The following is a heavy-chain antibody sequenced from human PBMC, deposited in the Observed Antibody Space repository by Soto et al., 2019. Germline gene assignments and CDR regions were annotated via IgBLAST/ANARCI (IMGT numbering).Heavy chain of an antibody. J-gene: IGHJ4*02. Sequence: PSETLSLTCTVSGDSVNSENSYWNWIRQAPGKGPEWIGYIYYNGGTNYNPSLKSRATILLDTSTNQFSLTLTSVTAADTAVYYGARDGGQGRGVIGHYWGRGILVTVSS. V-gene: IGHV4-61*01. CDR1: GDSVNSENSY. CDR3: ARDGGQGRGVIGHY. D-gene: IGHD3-16*02. CDR2: IYYNGGT.